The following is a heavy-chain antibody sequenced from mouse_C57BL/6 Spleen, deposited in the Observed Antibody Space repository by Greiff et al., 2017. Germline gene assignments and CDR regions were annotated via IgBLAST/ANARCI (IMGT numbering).Heavy chain of an antibody. Sequence: QVQLQQSGAELVRPGASVTLSCKASGYTFTDYEMHWVKQTPVHGLEWIGAIDPETGGTAYNQKFKGKAILTADKSSSTAYMELRSLTSEDSAVYDCARVYNGYYKAMDYWGQGTSVTVSS. D-gene: IGHD2-3*01. CDR3: ARVYNGYYKAMDY. CDR1: GYTFTDYE. V-gene: IGHV1-15*01. CDR2: IDPETGGT. J-gene: IGHJ4*01.